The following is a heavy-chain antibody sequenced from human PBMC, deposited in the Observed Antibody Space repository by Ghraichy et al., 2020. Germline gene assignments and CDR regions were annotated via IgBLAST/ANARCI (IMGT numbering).Heavy chain of an antibody. V-gene: IGHV1-2*02. CDR2: INPNSGGT. Sequence: ASVKVSCKASGYTFTGYYMHWVRQAPGQGLEWMGWINPNSGGTNYAQKFQGRVTMTRDTSISTAYMELSRLRSDDTAVYYCARVGVWGNGDPSHVYYYGMDVWGQGTTVTVSS. CDR1: GYTFTGYY. J-gene: IGHJ6*02. CDR3: ARVGVWGNGDPSHVYYYGMDV. D-gene: IGHD3-16*01.